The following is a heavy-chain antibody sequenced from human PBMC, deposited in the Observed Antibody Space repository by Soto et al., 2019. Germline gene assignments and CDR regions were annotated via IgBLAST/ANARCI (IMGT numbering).Heavy chain of an antibody. V-gene: IGHV4-39*01. D-gene: IGHD2-15*01. Sequence: QLQLQESGPGLVKPSETLSLTCTVSGGSISSFNYFWGWIRQPPGKGLEWIGSLYYSGNTYYNPSLPSRVTIAVDTSKKQCTLSLRSVTAAYTPVYYCARGGGSTFNWFDPWGQGTLVTVSP. J-gene: IGHJ5*02. CDR3: ARGGGSTFNWFDP. CDR1: GGSISSFNYF. CDR2: LYYSGNT.